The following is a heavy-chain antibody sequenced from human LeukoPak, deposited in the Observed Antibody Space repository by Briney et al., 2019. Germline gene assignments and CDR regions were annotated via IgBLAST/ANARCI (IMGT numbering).Heavy chain of an antibody. V-gene: IGHV1-8*01. CDR1: GYTFRSYD. CDR3: ARGLGKRSIAAPGY. Sequence: ASVKVSCKASGYTFRSYDINWVRQATGQGLEWMGWMNPNSGNTGYAQKFQGRVTMTRNTSISTAYMELSSLRSEDTAVYYCARGLGKRSIAAPGYWGQGTLVTVSS. J-gene: IGHJ4*02. D-gene: IGHD6-6*01. CDR2: MNPNSGNT.